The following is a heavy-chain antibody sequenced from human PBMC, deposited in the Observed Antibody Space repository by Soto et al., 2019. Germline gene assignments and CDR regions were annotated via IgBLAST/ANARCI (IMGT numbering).Heavy chain of an antibody. CDR2: IGSSSRTI. V-gene: IGHV3-48*02. CDR1: GFSFSTYS. Sequence: EVQLVESGGDLVQPGGSLRLSCAASGFSFSTYSMNWVRQAPGKGLEWVSYIGSSSRTIYYADSVKGRFITSRDNAKYSLYLQMNGLRDEDTAVYYCARDSPASTVYNWFGPWGQGTLATVSS. CDR3: ARDSPASTVYNWFGP. J-gene: IGHJ5*02. D-gene: IGHD1-1*01.